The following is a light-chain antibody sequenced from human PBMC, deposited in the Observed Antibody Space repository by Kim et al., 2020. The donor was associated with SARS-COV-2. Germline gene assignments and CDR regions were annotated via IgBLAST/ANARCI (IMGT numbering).Light chain of an antibody. CDR3: KRKKTYRYT. J-gene: IGKJ2*01. Sequence: DIQMTQSPSSLSASVGDRVSITCRASQGISNSLAWFQQKPGRAPKSLIFAASSLQNGVSSNFSGSGSGTDFTLTISSLQPEDFATYSCKRKKTYRYTSAQGTRLETK. CDR1: QGISNS. V-gene: IGKV1-16*02. CDR2: AAS.